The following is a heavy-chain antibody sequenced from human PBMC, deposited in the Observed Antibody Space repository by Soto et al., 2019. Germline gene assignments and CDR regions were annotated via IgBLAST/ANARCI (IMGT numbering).Heavy chain of an antibody. J-gene: IGHJ4*02. CDR3: AKHRAGFGSGSDTYYFDV. CDR2: ISGSGGTT. V-gene: IGHV3-23*04. Sequence: VQLVQSGSEVKNLGSSVKVSCKASRGTFSTYAMSWVRQAPGKGLEWVSAISGSGGTTYYADSVKGRFTISRDNSKNTLYLQMNSLRAEDTAVYYCAKHRAGFGSGSDTYYFDVWGQGTLVTVSS. CDR1: RGTFSTYA. D-gene: IGHD3-10*01.